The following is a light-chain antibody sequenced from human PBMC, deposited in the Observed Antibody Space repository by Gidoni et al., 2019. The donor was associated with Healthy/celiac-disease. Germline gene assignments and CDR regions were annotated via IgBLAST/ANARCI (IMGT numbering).Light chain of an antibody. CDR2: DSS. Sequence: EIVLTKSPATLSLSPGERATLSCRASQSVSSYLAWYQQKPGQAPRLLLYDSSTRATGIPARFSGSGSGTDFTLPISSLEPEDFAVYYCQQRSNWPPATFGQGTKVEIK. CDR1: QSVSSY. J-gene: IGKJ1*01. V-gene: IGKV3-11*01. CDR3: QQRSNWPPAT.